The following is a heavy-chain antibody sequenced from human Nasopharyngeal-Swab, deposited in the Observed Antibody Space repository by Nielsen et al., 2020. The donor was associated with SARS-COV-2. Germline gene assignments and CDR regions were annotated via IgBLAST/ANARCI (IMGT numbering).Heavy chain of an antibody. CDR1: GYTFTSYG. CDR3: ARGGGYYDILTGSPPVAFDI. J-gene: IGHJ3*02. D-gene: IGHD3-9*01. Sequence: ASVKVSCKASGYTFTSYGISWVRQAPGQGLEWMGWISAYNGNTNYAQKLQGRVTMTTDTSTSTAYMELRSLRSDDTAVYYCARGGGYYDILTGSPPVAFDIWGQRTMVTVSS. CDR2: ISAYNGNT. V-gene: IGHV1-18*01.